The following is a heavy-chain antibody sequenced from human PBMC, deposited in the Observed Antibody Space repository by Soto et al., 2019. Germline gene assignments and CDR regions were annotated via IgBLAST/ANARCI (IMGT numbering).Heavy chain of an antibody. J-gene: IGHJ4*02. CDR2: ISSSSSYI. CDR3: ARGYCSVGSCYSVVGY. V-gene: IGHV3-21*01. Sequence: EVQLVESGGGLVKPGGSLRLSCAASGFTFSSYSMNWVRQAPGKGLEWVSSISSSSSYIYYADSLKGRFTISRDNAKNSLYLQMNSLRAEDTAVYYCARGYCSVGSCYSVVGYWGQGTLVTVSS. D-gene: IGHD2-15*01. CDR1: GFTFSSYS.